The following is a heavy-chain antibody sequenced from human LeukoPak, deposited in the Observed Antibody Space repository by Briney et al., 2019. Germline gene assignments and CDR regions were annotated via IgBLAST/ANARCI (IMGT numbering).Heavy chain of an antibody. V-gene: IGHV1-69*04. D-gene: IGHD5-24*01. CDR2: IIPILGVE. J-gene: IGHJ4*02. CDR3: ARDREMATGGFDY. Sequence: SVKVSCKAPGGTFSSHPLNWVRQAPGQGLEWMGRIIPILGVENYAQEFQGRATITADKSTSTFYMELSSLRSEDTALYYCARDREMATGGFDYWGQGTLVTVSS. CDR1: GGTFSSHP.